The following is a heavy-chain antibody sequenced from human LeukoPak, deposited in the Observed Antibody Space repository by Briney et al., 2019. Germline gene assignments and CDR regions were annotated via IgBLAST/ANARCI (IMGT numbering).Heavy chain of an antibody. CDR2: ISSSSSYI. Sequence: PGGSLRLSGAASGFTFSSYSMNWVRQAPGKGLRWVSSISSSSSYIYYADSVKGRFTISRDNAKNSLYLKMNSLRAEDTAVYYCARATLSGKDYWGQGTLVTVSS. CDR3: ARATLSGKDY. CDR1: GFTFSSYS. V-gene: IGHV3-21*01. J-gene: IGHJ4*02. D-gene: IGHD3-3*01.